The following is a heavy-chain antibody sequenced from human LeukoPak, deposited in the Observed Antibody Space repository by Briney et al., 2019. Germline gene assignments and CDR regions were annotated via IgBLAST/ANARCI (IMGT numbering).Heavy chain of an antibody. V-gene: IGHV3-23*01. CDR1: GFTFSTYV. Sequence: GGSLRLSCAASGFTFSTYVMHWFRQAPGKGLEWVSTISVGAEYIFYADSVKGRFTISRDDSNNALYLQMHSLRAGDTALYYCASGPPFLKYFEYWGQGTLVTVSS. CDR2: ISVGAEYI. J-gene: IGHJ4*02. CDR3: ASGPPFLKYFEY. D-gene: IGHD3-3*01.